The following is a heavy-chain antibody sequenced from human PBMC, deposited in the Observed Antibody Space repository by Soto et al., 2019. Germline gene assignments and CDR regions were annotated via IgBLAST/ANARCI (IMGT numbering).Heavy chain of an antibody. V-gene: IGHV4-34*01. D-gene: IGHD2-2*01. Sequence: TLSLTCAVYGGSFSGYYWSWIRQPPGKGLEWIGEINHSGSTNYNPSLKSRVTISVDTSKNQFSLKLSSVTAADTAVYYCARGVVVVPAAMPYFDYWGQGTLVTVSS. J-gene: IGHJ4*02. CDR1: GGSFSGYY. CDR3: ARGVVVVPAAMPYFDY. CDR2: INHSGST.